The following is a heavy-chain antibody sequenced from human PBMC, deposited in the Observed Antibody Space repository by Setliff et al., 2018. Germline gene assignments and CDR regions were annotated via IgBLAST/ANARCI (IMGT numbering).Heavy chain of an antibody. CDR1: GFTFSSYW. CDR2: IKRDGREI. CDR3: ARNTDLRNGFDY. V-gene: IGHV3-7*01. D-gene: IGHD5-18*01. J-gene: IGHJ4*02. Sequence: GGSLRLSCAASGFTFSSYWMSWVRQAPGKGLEWVANIKRDGREIYYVDSVKGRFTISRDNAKNSLYLQMNSLRAEDTAVYYCARNTDLRNGFDYWGQGTLVTVSS.